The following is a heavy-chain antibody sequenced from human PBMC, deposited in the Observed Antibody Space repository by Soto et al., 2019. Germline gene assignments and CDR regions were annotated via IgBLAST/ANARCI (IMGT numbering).Heavy chain of an antibody. D-gene: IGHD3-3*01. CDR3: ARERVTIFGVVIKNYYYYGMDV. Sequence: GASVKVSCKASGGTFSSYAISWVRQAPGQGLEWMGGIIPIFGTANYAQKFQGRVTITADESTSTAYMELSSLRSEDTAVYYCARERVTIFGVVIKNYYYYGMDVRGQGTKVTVSS. J-gene: IGHJ6*02. CDR1: GGTFSSYA. V-gene: IGHV1-69*13. CDR2: IIPIFGTA.